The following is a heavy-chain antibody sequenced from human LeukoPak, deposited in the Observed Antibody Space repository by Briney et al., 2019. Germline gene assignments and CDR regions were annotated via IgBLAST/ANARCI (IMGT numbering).Heavy chain of an antibody. CDR3: ARDAPDVLRFLEWPNFGRTLGSYYYYMDV. Sequence: SETLSLTCAVYGGSFSGYYWSWIRQPPGKGLEWIGXXXXXXXXXXXXXXKSRVTISVDTSKNQFSLKLSFVTAADTAVYYCARDAPDVLRFLEWPNFGRTLGSYYYYMDVWGKGTTVTVSS. CDR2: XXXXXXX. V-gene: IGHV4-34*01. D-gene: IGHD3-3*01. J-gene: IGHJ6*03. CDR1: GGSFSGYY.